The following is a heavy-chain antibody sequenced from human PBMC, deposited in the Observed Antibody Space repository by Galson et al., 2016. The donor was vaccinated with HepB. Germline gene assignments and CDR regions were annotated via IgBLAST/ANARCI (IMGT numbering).Heavy chain of an antibody. CDR1: GFTFSSSA. CDR3: ARGSCSGGNCYSLVLPYNWFDP. V-gene: IGHV3-30-3*01. Sequence: SLRLSCAASGFTFSSSAMHWVRQAPGKGLDWVALISYDGSNKYYADSVKGRFPISRDNYKNTLYLQMNSLRAEDSAVYYCARGSCSGGNCYSLVLPYNWFDPWGQGTLVTVSS. D-gene: IGHD2-15*01. J-gene: IGHJ5*02. CDR2: ISYDGSNK.